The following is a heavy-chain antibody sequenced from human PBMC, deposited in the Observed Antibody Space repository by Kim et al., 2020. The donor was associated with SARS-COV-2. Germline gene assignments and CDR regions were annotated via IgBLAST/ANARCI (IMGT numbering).Heavy chain of an antibody. V-gene: IGHV6-1*01. D-gene: IGHD5-12*01. CDR3: ARASSSSGSGVDY. J-gene: IGHJ4*02. Sequence: YAVSVKSRITINPDTSKNQFSLQLNSVTPEDTAVYYCARASSSSGSGVDYWGQGTLVTVSS.